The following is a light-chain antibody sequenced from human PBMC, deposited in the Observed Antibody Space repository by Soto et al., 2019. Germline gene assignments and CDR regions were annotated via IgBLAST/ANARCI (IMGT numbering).Light chain of an antibody. CDR2: YAS. CDR1: QTVERY. CDR3: QQRRNWPPST. Sequence: ETVLTQSPATLSLSPGERATLSCRASQTVERYLSWYQQKPGQAPRRLIYYASNRATGVPARFSGSGSGRYSTLTISSLEPEDFAVYYCQQRRNWPPSTFGQGTRLEIK. V-gene: IGKV3-11*02. J-gene: IGKJ5*01.